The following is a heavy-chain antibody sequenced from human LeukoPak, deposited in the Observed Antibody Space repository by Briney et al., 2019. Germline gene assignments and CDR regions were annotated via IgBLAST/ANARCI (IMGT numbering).Heavy chain of an antibody. CDR3: ARAMVRGVNNYYYGMDV. CDR2: ISYDGSNK. V-gene: IGHV3-30-3*01. J-gene: IGHJ6*02. CDR1: GFTFSSYA. Sequence: GGSLRLSCAASGFTFSSYAMHWVRQAPGKGLEWVAVISYDGSNKYYVDSVKGRFTISRDNSKSTLYLQMNSLRAEDTAVYYCARAMVRGVNNYYYGMDVWGQGTTVTVSS. D-gene: IGHD3-10*01.